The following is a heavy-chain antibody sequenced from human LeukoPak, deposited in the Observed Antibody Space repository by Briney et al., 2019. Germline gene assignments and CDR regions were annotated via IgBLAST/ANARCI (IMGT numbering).Heavy chain of an antibody. CDR3: ARGVSGAYYYYYMDV. V-gene: IGHV1-2*02. Sequence: GASVKVSCKASGYTFADYYMQWVRQAPGRGLEWMGWINPNSGGTNYAQKFQGRVTMTRDTSISTAYMELSSLRSDDSAVYYCARGVSGAYYYYYMDVWGKGTTVTVSS. J-gene: IGHJ6*03. CDR1: GYTFADYY. D-gene: IGHD1-26*01. CDR2: INPNSGGT.